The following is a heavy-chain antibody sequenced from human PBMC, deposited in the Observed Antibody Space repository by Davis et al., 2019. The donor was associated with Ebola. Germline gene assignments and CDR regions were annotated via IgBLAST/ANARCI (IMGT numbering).Heavy chain of an antibody. D-gene: IGHD5-12*01. CDR2: IYYSGST. Sequence: MPSETLSLTCTVSGGSVSSGSYYWSWIRQPPGKGLEWIGYIYYSGSTNYNPSLKSRVTISVDTSKNQFSLKLSSVTAADTAVYYCARAYSGYVSGYYGMDVWGKGTTVTVSS. J-gene: IGHJ6*04. CDR1: GGSVSSGSYY. V-gene: IGHV4-61*01. CDR3: ARAYSGYVSGYYGMDV.